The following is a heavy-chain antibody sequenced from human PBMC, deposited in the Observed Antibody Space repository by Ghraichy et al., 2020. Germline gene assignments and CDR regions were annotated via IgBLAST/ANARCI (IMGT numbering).Heavy chain of an antibody. D-gene: IGHD3-10*01. CDR3: ARHYPIWFGSSHMDV. J-gene: IGHJ6*03. V-gene: IGHV4-39*01. CDR1: GGSISSSSYY. CDR2: IYYSGST. Sequence: SETLSLTCTVSGGSISSSSYYWGWIRQPPGKGLEWIGSIYYSGSTYYNPSLKSRVTISVDTSKNQFSLKLSSVTAADTAVYYCARHYPIWFGSSHMDVWGKGTTVTVSS.